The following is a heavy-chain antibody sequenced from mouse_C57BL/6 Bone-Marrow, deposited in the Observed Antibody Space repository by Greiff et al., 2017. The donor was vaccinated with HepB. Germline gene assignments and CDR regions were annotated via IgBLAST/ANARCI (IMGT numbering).Heavy chain of an antibody. V-gene: IGHV14-4*01. D-gene: IGHD2-4*01. CDR2: IDPENGDT. Sequence: EVQGVESGAELVRPGASVKLSCTASGFNIKDDYMHWVKQRPEQGLEWIGWIDPENGDTEYASKFQGKATITADTSSNTAYLQLSSLTSEDTAVYYCTTQNYDPFAYWGQGTLVTVSA. CDR3: TTQNYDPFAY. CDR1: GFNIKDDY. J-gene: IGHJ3*01.